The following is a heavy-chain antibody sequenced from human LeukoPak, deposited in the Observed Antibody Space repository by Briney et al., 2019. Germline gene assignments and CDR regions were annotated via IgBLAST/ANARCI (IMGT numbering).Heavy chain of an antibody. CDR2: LSNDGSKR. CDR1: GFTFSSFG. CDR3: AKDGYTGTLHADY. D-gene: IGHD2-2*02. V-gene: IGHV3-30*18. Sequence: GGSLRLSCAASGFTFSSFGMHWGRQVPGKGLERVAVLSNDGSKRYYADFVKGRFTISRDNAKNTLYLQMTSLRAEDTAVYYCAKDGYTGTLHADYWGQGTLVTVSS. J-gene: IGHJ4*02.